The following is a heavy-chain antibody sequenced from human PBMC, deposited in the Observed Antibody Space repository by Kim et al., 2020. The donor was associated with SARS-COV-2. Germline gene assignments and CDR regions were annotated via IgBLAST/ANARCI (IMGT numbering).Heavy chain of an antibody. CDR1: GYTFTSYG. V-gene: IGHV1-18*04. J-gene: IGHJ6*02. CDR3: ARVFVWGDSSGYYPTTDYGMDV. CDR2: ISAYNGNT. D-gene: IGHD3-22*01. Sequence: ASVKVSCKASGYTFTSYGISWVRQAPGQGLEWMGWISAYNGNTNYAQKLQGRVTMTTDTSTSTAYMELRSLRSDDTAVYYCARVFVWGDSSGYYPTTDYGMDVWGQGTTVTVSS.